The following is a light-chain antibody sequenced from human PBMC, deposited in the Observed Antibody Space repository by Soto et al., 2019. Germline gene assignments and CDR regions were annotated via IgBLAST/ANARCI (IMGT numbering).Light chain of an antibody. CDR2: GTS. J-gene: IGKJ1*01. CDR3: QLFSA. Sequence: EIVLTQSPGTLSLSPGERATLSCRASQSVSSNYLAWHQQKLGQAPRLLIYGTSSRATGIPDRFSGSGSGTDFTLTISRLEPEDFAVYYCQLFSAFGQGTKVEIK. V-gene: IGKV3-20*01. CDR1: QSVSSNY.